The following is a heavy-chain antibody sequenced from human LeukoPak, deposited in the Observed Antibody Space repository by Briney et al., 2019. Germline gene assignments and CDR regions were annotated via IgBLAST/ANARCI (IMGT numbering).Heavy chain of an antibody. D-gene: IGHD5-18*01. J-gene: IGHJ4*02. Sequence: SETLSLTCTVSGASISSSGHYWSWIRQPPGKGLEWIGYVYQTGITYYNPSLKSRVTMSLDRSKNQFSLELNSVTAADTAVYYCAAVDTVADDSYYIDFWGQGTLVTVSS. CDR2: VYQTGIT. CDR3: AAVDTVADDSYYIDF. CDR1: GASISSSGHY. V-gene: IGHV4-30-2*01.